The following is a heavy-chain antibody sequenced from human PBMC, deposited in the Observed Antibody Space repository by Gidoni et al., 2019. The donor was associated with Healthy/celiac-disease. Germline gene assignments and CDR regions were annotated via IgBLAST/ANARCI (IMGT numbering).Heavy chain of an antibody. Sequence: QLQLQESGPGLVKPSETLSLTCTVSGGSISSSSYYWGWIRPPPGKGLEWIGSIYYSGSTYYNPSLKSRVTISVDTSKNQFSLKLSSVTAADTAVYYCARQRAGDWDPGPVGYWGQGTLVTVSS. CDR2: IYYSGST. V-gene: IGHV4-39*01. CDR3: ARQRAGDWDPGPVGY. CDR1: GGSISSSSYY. J-gene: IGHJ4*02. D-gene: IGHD3-9*01.